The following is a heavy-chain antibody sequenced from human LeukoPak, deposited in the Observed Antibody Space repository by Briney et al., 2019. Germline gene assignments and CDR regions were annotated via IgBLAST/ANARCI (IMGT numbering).Heavy chain of an antibody. J-gene: IGHJ4*02. V-gene: IGHV3-74*01. Sequence: GGSLRLSCAASGLTFSSYWMYWVRQAPGRGLVWLSCINTDGSSTYYADSVTGRFTISRDNAKNTLYLQMNSLRAEDTAVYYCARSYSGSQNYWGQGTLVTVSS. CDR2: INTDGSST. CDR3: ARSYSGSQNY. CDR1: GLTFSSYW. D-gene: IGHD1-26*01.